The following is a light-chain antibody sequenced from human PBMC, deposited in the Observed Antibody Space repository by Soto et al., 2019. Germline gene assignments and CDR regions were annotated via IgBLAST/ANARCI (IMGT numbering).Light chain of an antibody. CDR1: QSISSW. CDR3: QQLHGYPIT. CDR2: DAS. Sequence: IQMTQSPSPLSASVGDRVTITCRASQSISSWLAWYQQKPGKAPKLLIYDASSLESGVPSRFSGSGSGTHFTLTISSLQPEDFATYYCQQLHGYPITFGQGTRLEIK. J-gene: IGKJ5*01. V-gene: IGKV1-5*01.